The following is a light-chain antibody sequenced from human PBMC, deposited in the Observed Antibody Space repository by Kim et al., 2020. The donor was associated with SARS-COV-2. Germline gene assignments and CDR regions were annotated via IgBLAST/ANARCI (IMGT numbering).Light chain of an antibody. CDR1: SSDVGGYNY. CDR2: DVS. Sequence: QSALTQPASVSGSPGQSITISCTGTSSDVGGYNYVFWYQQHPGKAPKLMIYDVSKRLSGVSNRFSGSKSGNTASLTISGLQAEDEADYSCSSYTSSSTYVFGTGTKVTVL. V-gene: IGLV2-14*01. J-gene: IGLJ1*01. CDR3: SSYTSSSTYV.